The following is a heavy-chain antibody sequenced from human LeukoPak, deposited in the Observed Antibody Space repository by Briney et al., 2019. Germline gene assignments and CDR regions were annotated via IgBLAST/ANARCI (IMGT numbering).Heavy chain of an antibody. V-gene: IGHV3-23*01. D-gene: IGHD2-15*01. CDR1: GFTFSSYA. J-gene: IGHJ4*02. CDR2: MSGSGGST. CDR3: ENTSGVVVVENFDY. Sequence: WGSLRLSCAASGFTFSSYAMSWVRQAPGPGQEWVSVMSGSGGSTSYADSVKGRFTISRDNSTNTLYLQMNSPRGEDTAVYYCENTSGVVVVENFDYWGQGTLVTVSS.